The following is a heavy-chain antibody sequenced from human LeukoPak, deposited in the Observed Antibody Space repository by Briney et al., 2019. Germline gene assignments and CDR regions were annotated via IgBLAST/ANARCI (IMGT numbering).Heavy chain of an antibody. CDR3: AKGGSYSPYYFDY. CDR2: ISGSGGSA. CDR1: GFTFSSYA. J-gene: IGHJ4*02. D-gene: IGHD1-26*01. V-gene: IGHV3-23*01. Sequence: GSSLRLSCAASGFTFSSYAMSWVRQAPGKGLESVSAISGSGGSAYYADSVKGRFTISRDNSKNTLYLQMNSLRAEDTAVYYCAKGGSYSPYYFDYWGQGTLLTVSS.